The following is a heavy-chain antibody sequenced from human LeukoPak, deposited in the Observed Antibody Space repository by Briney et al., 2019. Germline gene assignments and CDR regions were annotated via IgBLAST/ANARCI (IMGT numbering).Heavy chain of an antibody. CDR2: INPSGGST. J-gene: IGHJ4*02. CDR3: ARAYSAYSSGWYSDY. Sequence: GASVKVSCKASGYTFTSYDINWVRQAPGQGLEWMGIINPSGGSTSYAQKFQGRVTMTRDTSTSTAYMELRSLRSDDTAVYYCARAYSAYSSGWYSDYWGQGTLVTVSS. V-gene: IGHV1-46*01. D-gene: IGHD6-19*01. CDR1: GYTFTSYD.